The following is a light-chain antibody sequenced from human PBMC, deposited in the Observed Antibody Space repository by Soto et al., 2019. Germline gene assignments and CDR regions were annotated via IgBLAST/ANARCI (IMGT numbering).Light chain of an antibody. J-gene: IGKJ5*01. CDR1: QSISSW. V-gene: IGKV1-39*01. CDR2: AAS. CDR3: QQSYSTVT. Sequence: MNQSPSALSAYVGDRVTITCRASQSISSWLAWYQQKPGKAPKLLIYAASTLQGGVPSRFSGSGSGTDFTLTISSLQPEDFATYYCQQSYSTVTFGQGTRLEIK.